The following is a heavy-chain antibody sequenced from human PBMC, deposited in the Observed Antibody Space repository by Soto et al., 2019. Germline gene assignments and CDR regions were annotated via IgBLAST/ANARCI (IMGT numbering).Heavy chain of an antibody. CDR2: ISSSGRTI. J-gene: IGHJ4*02. Sequence: GGSLRLSCAASGFTFSSYEMNWVRQAPGKGLEWVSYISSSGRTIYYTDSVKGRFTISRDNAKNSLYLQLNSLRVEDTALFYCTRGTQQRHLDYWGQGTLVTVSS. CDR1: GFTFSSYE. V-gene: IGHV3-48*03. D-gene: IGHD6-13*01. CDR3: TRGTQQRHLDY.